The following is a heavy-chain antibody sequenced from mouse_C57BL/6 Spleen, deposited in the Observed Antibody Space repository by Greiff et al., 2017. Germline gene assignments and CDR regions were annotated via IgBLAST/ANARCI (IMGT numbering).Heavy chain of an antibody. CDR1: GYAFNSYW. V-gene: IGHV1-80*01. J-gene: IGHJ3*01. CDR2: IYPGDGDT. Sequence: VQLQQSGAELVKPGASVKISCTASGYAFNSYWMNWVKQRPGKGLEWIGQIYPGDGDTNYNGKFKGTATLTADTSSSTAYMPLSSLPSEDSAAYFGARLTYDGYWDWFAYWGQGTLVTVSA. D-gene: IGHD2-3*01. CDR3: ARLTYDGYWDWFAY.